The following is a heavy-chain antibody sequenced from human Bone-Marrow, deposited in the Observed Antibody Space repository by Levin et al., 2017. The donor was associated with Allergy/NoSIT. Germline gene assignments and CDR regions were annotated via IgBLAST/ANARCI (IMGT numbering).Heavy chain of an antibody. V-gene: IGHV3-30-3*01. CDR2: ISDDGSHK. J-gene: IGHJ5*02. D-gene: IGHD6-13*01. Sequence: GGSLRLSCKGSGFYFGAYAMHWVRQAPGRGLEWLTTISDDGSHKFAADSVKGRFTISRDNDMDTVFLEMSRLKSEDTAVYYCAKVEAAGPFDPWGQGTLVIVSS. CDR1: GFYFGAYA. CDR3: AKVEAAGPFDP.